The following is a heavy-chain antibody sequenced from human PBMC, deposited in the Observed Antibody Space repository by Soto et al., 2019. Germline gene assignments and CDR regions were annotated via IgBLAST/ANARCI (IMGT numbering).Heavy chain of an antibody. Sequence: QVQLVQSGAEVKKPGASVKVSCKASGYTFTSYGISWVRQAPGQGLEWMGWISAYNGNTNYAQKLQGRVTMTTATSTSTAYMELRSLRSDDTAVYYCARVVVAATPPPYYYGMDVWGQGTTVTVSS. V-gene: IGHV1-18*01. CDR2: ISAYNGNT. CDR1: GYTFTSYG. CDR3: ARVVVAATPPPYYYGMDV. D-gene: IGHD2-15*01. J-gene: IGHJ6*02.